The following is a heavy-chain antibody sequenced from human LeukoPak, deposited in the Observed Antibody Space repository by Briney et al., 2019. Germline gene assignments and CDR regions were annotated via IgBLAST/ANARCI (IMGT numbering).Heavy chain of an antibody. V-gene: IGHV3-11*01. CDR1: GFTFSDYY. CDR2: ISSSGSTI. CDR3: ARERFCSSTSCPPSYWYLDL. Sequence: PGGSLRLSCAASGFTFSDYYMSWIRQAPGKGLEWVSYISSSGSTIYYADSVKGRFTISRDNAKNSLYLQMNSLRAEDTAVYYCARERFCSSTSCPPSYWYLDLWGRGTLVTVSS. D-gene: IGHD2-2*01. J-gene: IGHJ2*01.